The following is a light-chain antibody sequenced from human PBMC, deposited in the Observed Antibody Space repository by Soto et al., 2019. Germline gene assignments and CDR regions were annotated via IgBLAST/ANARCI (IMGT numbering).Light chain of an antibody. Sequence: QLVLTQSPSASASLGASVKLTCTLSSGHSSYAIAWHQQKPEKGPRYLMKVNSDGSHSKGDGIPDRFSGSSSGAERYLTISSLQSEDEGDYYCQTWGTARVFGGGTKLTVL. CDR2: VNSDGSH. V-gene: IGLV4-69*01. CDR1: SGHSSYA. CDR3: QTWGTARV. J-gene: IGLJ3*02.